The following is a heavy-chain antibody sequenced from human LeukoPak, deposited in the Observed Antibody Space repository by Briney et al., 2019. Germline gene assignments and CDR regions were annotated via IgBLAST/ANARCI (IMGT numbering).Heavy chain of an antibody. CDR1: GGSISSFY. Sequence: SETLSLTCTVSGGSISSFYWSWIRQPAGKGLEWIGRIYITGSTNYNPSLKSRVTMSVDTSKNQFSLKLSSVTAADTAVYYCARRSITIFGVVIPNFDYWGQGTLVTVSS. D-gene: IGHD3-3*01. CDR2: IYITGST. V-gene: IGHV4-4*07. J-gene: IGHJ4*02. CDR3: ARRSITIFGVVIPNFDY.